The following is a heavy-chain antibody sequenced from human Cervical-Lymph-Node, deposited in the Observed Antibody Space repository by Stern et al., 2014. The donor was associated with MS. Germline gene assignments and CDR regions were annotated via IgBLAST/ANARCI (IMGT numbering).Heavy chain of an antibody. CDR3: ARREAAGLVDY. CDR2: IFPGDSDT. V-gene: IGHV5-51*01. Sequence: EMQLVESGAQVKKPGESLKISCKGSGYSFTSYWIGWVRQMPGKGLELMGIIFPGDSDTRYSPSFQGQVTISADKSISTTYLQWSSLKASDSAMYYCARREAAGLVDYWGQGTLVTVSS. J-gene: IGHJ4*02. CDR1: GYSFTSYW. D-gene: IGHD6-13*01.